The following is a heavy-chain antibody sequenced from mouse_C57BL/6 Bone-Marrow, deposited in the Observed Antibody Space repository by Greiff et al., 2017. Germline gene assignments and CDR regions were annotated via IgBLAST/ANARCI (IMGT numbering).Heavy chain of an antibody. V-gene: IGHV1-82*01. CDR2: IYPGDGDT. CDR3: ARARASITC. Sequence: QVQLQQSGPELVKPGASVKISCKASGYAFSSSWMNWVKQRPGKGLEWIGRIYPGDGDTNYNGKFKGKATLTADKSSSTAYMQLSSLTSEDSAVYCCARARASITCWGQGTTLTVSS. J-gene: IGHJ2*01. D-gene: IGHD2-4*01. CDR1: GYAFSSSW.